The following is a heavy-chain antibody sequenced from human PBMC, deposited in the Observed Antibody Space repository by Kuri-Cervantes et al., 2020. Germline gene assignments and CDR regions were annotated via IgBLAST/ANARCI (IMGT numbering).Heavy chain of an antibody. D-gene: IGHD5-12*01. V-gene: IGHV4-30-4*08. CDR1: GGSISSGGYY. CDR2: IYYSGST. CDR3: ARGGLRDVDW. J-gene: IGHJ4*02. Sequence: LILSCTVSGGSISSGGYYWSWIRQPPGKGLEWIGYIYYSGSTYYNPSLKSRVTISVDTSKNQFSLKLSSVTAADTAVYYCARGGLRDVDWWGQGTLVTVSS.